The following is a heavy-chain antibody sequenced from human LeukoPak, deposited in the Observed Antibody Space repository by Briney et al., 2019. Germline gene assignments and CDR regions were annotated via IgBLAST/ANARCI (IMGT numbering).Heavy chain of an antibody. CDR2: ISGSGGST. J-gene: IGHJ3*02. D-gene: IGHD3-10*01. V-gene: IGHV3-23*01. CDR1: GFTFSSYA. CDR3: AKDRMKLWFGELLDHDAFDI. Sequence: PGGSLRLSCAASGFTFSSYAMSWVRQAPGKGLEWVSAISGSGGSTYYADSVKGRFTISRDNSKKTLDLQMNSLRAEDTAVYYCAKDRMKLWFGELLDHDAFDIWGQGTMVTVSS.